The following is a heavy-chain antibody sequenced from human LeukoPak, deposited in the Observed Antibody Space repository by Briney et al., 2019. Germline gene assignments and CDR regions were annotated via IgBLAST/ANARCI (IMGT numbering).Heavy chain of an antibody. CDR2: IKQDGSEK. J-gene: IGHJ6*03. D-gene: IGHD3-3*01. Sequence: QRGGSLRLSCATSGFTFRNNWMSWVRQAPGKGLEWVANIKQDGSEKYYVDSVKGRFTISRDNAQNSVSLQMDSLRVEDTAVYYCARVYGYDLWSGYYGRNYYYMDVWGKGTTVTVSS. CDR3: ARVYGYDLWSGYYGRNYYYMDV. CDR1: GFTFRNNW. V-gene: IGHV3-7*01.